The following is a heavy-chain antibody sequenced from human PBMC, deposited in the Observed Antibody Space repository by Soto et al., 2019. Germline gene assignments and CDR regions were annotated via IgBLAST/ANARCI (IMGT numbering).Heavy chain of an antibody. J-gene: IGHJ4*02. CDR3: AKDQGWTHFDY. CDR2: ISYDGSNK. Sequence: GGSLRLSCAASGFTFSSYGMHWVRQAPGKGLEWVAVISYDGSNKYYADSVKGRFTISRDNSKNTLYLQMNSLRAEDTAVYYCAKDQGWTHFDYWGQGTLVTVSS. D-gene: IGHD6-19*01. V-gene: IGHV3-30*18. CDR1: GFTFSSYG.